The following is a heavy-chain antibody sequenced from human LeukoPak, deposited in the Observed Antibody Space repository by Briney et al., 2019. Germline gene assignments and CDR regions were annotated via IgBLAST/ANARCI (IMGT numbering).Heavy chain of an antibody. V-gene: IGHV3-20*04. CDR2: INWNGGST. J-gene: IGHJ3*02. CDR3: ARAYYYGSGSYDAFDI. D-gene: IGHD3-10*01. CDR1: GFTFSSYC. Sequence: PGGSLRLSCAASGFTFSSYCMNWVRQAPGKGLEWVSGINWNGGSTGYADSVKGRFTISRDNAKNSLYLQMNSLRAEDTALYYCARAYYYGSGSYDAFDIWGQGTMVTVSS.